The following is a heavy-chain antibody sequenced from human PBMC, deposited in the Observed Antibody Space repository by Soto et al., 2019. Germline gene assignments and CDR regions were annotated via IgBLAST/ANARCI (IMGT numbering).Heavy chain of an antibody. CDR3: ASDSGTYSFDY. Sequence: PSETLSLTCTVSGASISTGGYYWNWIRQHPGKGLEWIGYIYDSGSIYYNPSLKSRLTISLDSSKNQFSLKVTSVTAADTAVYFCASDSGTYSFDYWGQGTLVTVSS. CDR2: IYDSGSI. V-gene: IGHV4-31*03. D-gene: IGHD1-26*01. J-gene: IGHJ4*02. CDR1: GASISTGGYY.